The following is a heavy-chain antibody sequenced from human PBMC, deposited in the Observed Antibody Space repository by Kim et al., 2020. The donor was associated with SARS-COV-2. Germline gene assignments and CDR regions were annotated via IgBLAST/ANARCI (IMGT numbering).Heavy chain of an antibody. Sequence: YAASVNGRFTIPRDNAKNSLYLQMNALGAEDTAVYYGARDQGGWYGGGDYWGQGTLVTVSS. CDR3: ARDQGGWYGGGDY. D-gene: IGHD6-19*01. V-gene: IGHV3-21*01. J-gene: IGHJ4*02.